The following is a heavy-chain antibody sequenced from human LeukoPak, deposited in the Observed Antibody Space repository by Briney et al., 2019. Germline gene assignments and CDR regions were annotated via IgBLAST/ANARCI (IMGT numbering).Heavy chain of an antibody. V-gene: IGHV1-69*04. CDR1: GGTFSSYA. Sequence: SVKVSCKASGGTFSSYAISWVRQAPGQGLEWMGRIIPILGIANYAQKFQGRVTITADKSTSTAYMELSSLRSEDTAVYYCARDKPLSPYYYDSRGYYPPREFDYWGQGTLVTVSS. J-gene: IGHJ4*02. CDR2: IIPILGIA. D-gene: IGHD3-22*01. CDR3: ARDKPLSPYYYDSRGYYPPREFDY.